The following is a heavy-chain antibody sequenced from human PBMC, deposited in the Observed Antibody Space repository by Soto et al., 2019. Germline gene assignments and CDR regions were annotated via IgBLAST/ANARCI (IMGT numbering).Heavy chain of an antibody. CDR1: GGSVSNSSYF. J-gene: IGHJ4*02. CDR2: LYHGGTT. Sequence: SQTLSLTCSVSGGSVSNSSYFWGWIRQPPGKGLEWVGSLYHGGTTYYDPSLKSRVTIFVDTSKNQLSLNLRSVTAADTAVYYCARLQYFPYYGSGSPEYYFDLWGQGTLVTVSS. CDR3: ARLQYFPYYGSGSPEYYFDL. V-gene: IGHV4-39*01. D-gene: IGHD3-10*01.